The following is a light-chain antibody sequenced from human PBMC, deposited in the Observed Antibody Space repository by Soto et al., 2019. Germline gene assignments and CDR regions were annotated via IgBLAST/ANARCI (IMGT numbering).Light chain of an antibody. CDR2: DVS. J-gene: IGLJ2*01. V-gene: IGLV2-14*01. CDR1: SSDVGGYNY. Sequence: QSVLTQPASVSGSPGQSITISCTGNSSDVGGYNYVSWYQQHPGKAPKLMIYDVSNRPSGVSNRFSGSKSGNTASLTISGLQAEDEADYYCSSYSSSRSVVFGGGTKVTV. CDR3: SSYSSSRSVV.